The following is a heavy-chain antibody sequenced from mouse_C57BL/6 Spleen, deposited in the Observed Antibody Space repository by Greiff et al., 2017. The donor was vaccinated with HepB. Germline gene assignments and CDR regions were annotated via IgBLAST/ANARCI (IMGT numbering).Heavy chain of an antibody. V-gene: IGHV1-76*01. J-gene: IGHJ4*01. CDR1: GYTFTDYY. CDR2: IYPGSGNT. Sequence: VQLKESGAELVRPGASVKLSCKASGYTFTDYYINWVKQRPGQGLEWIARIYPGSGNTYYNEKFKGKATLTAEKSSSTAYMQLSSLTSEDSAVYFCARDYGSSYEAMDYWGQGTSVTVSS. D-gene: IGHD1-1*01. CDR3: ARDYGSSYEAMDY.